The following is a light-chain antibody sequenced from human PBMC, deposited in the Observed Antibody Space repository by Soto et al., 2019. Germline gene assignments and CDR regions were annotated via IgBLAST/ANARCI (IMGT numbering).Light chain of an antibody. V-gene: IGLV1-40*01. J-gene: IGLJ1*01. CDR1: SSNIGANSG. CDR2: GNT. Sequence: QSALTQPPSVSGAPGQRVTISCTGSSSNIGANSGVHWYQQLTGAAPKLLIYGNTNRPSGVSDRFSASKSGTSASLAITGLQAEDEADYYCQSYDNSLSGFYVFGTGTKVTVL. CDR3: QSYDNSLSGFYV.